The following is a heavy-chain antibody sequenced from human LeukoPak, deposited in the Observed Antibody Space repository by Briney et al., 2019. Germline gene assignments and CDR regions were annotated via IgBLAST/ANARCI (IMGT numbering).Heavy chain of an antibody. V-gene: IGHV1-69*06. CDR1: GGTFSTYA. CDR2: IVPILGTA. CDR3: ARVPQGSSWPYYFDY. D-gene: IGHD6-13*01. Sequence: SVTVSFTASGGTFSTYAISWVRQRPRQGLERVGGIVPILGTANYSQNFQGRVTITADRSTTTAYMELSSLRSEDTAVCYCARVPQGSSWPYYFDYWGQGTLVTVSS. J-gene: IGHJ4*02.